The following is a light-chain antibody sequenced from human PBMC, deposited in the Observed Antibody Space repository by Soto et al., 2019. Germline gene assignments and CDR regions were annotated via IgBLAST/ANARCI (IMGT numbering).Light chain of an antibody. CDR1: QSVSSN. CDR2: GAS. J-gene: IGKJ4*01. Sequence: EEVMTQSPATVSVSQGERATLSCRASQSVSSNLAWYRQKPGQAPRLLMYGASTRATSISDRFSGSGSGTEFTLTISSLQSEDVAVYYCQQYNKWPLTFGGRTKVDI. CDR3: QQYNKWPLT. V-gene: IGKV3-15*01.